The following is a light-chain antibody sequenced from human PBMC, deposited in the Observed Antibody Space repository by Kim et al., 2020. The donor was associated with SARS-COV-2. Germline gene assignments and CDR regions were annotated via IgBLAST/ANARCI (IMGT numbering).Light chain of an antibody. Sequence: SRSTGQTASITCTGDKLGDKHACWYQQKPGPSPVLVIYQDSKRPSGIPERFSGSNSGNTATLTISGTQAMDEADYYCQEWDSSTVVFGGGTQLTVL. CDR2: QDS. CDR1: KLGDKH. V-gene: IGLV3-1*01. J-gene: IGLJ2*01. CDR3: QEWDSSTVV.